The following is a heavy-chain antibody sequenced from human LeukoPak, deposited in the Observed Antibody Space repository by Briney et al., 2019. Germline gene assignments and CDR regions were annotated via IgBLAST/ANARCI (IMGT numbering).Heavy chain of an antibody. J-gene: IGHJ4*02. CDR2: ISSNGGST. CDR1: GFTLSSYA. Sequence: GGSLRLSCAASGFTLSSYAMHWVRRAPGKGLEYVSAISSNGGSTYYANSVKGRFTISRDNSKNTLYLQMGSLRAEDMAVYYCAREWAAYFDYWGRGTLVTVSS. V-gene: IGHV3-64*01. CDR3: AREWAAYFDY.